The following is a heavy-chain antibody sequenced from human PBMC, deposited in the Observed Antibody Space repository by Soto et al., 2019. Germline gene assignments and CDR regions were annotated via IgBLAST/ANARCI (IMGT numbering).Heavy chain of an antibody. V-gene: IGHV2-5*02. J-gene: IGHJ4*02. CDR1: GFSLTTSGVG. CDR2: IYWDDDK. CDR3: AHRVLRTVFGLVTTTAIYFDF. D-gene: IGHD3-3*01. Sequence: QITLNESGPTVVRPTETLTLTCRFSGFSLTTSGVGVGWIRQSPGKAPERLALIYWDDDKRYSASMKSRLTTTKDASKNQVVLTVSDLDPTDTATYYCAHRVLRTVFGLVTTTAIYFDFWGQGTPVAVSS.